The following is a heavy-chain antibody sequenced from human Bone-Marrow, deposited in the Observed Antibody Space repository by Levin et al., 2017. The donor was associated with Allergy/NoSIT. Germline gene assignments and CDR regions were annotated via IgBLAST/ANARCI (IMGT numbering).Heavy chain of an antibody. CDR1: GGSISSSNW. J-gene: IGHJ3*02. Sequence: SETLSLTCAVSGGSISSSNWWSWVRQPPGKGLEWIGEIYHSGSTNYNPSLKSRVTISVDKSKNQFSLKLSSVTAADTAVYYCAKLRDDFWSGYYTGIGAFDIWGQGTMVTVSS. V-gene: IGHV4-4*02. CDR3: AKLRDDFWSGYYTGIGAFDI. D-gene: IGHD3-3*01. CDR2: IYHSGST.